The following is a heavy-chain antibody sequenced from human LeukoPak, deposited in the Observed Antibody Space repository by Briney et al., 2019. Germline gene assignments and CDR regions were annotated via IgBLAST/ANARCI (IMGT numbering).Heavy chain of an antibody. CDR3: ARTIAAAGSDWFDP. D-gene: IGHD6-13*01. V-gene: IGHV4-31*03. CDR2: IYYSGST. J-gene: IGHJ5*02. CDR1: GGSISRGGYY. Sequence: SETLSLTCTVSGGSISRGGYYWNWIRQHPGKGLEWIGYIYYSGSTYYNPSLKSRVTISVDTSKNQLSLKLSSVTAADTAVYYCARTIAAAGSDWFDPWGQGTLVTVSS.